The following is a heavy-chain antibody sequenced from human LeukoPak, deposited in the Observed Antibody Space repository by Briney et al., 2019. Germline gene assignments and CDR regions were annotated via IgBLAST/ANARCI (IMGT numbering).Heavy chain of an antibody. Sequence: PSETLSLTCTVSGGSISSSSYSWGWIRQPPGKGLEWIGSIYYSGSTYYNPSLKSRVTISVDTSKNQFSLKLSSVTAADTAVYYCARHQLYSSGWYRPANYFDYWGQGTLVTVSS. CDR3: ARHQLYSSGWYRPANYFDY. D-gene: IGHD6-19*01. J-gene: IGHJ4*02. CDR1: GGSISSSSYS. CDR2: IYYSGST. V-gene: IGHV4-39*01.